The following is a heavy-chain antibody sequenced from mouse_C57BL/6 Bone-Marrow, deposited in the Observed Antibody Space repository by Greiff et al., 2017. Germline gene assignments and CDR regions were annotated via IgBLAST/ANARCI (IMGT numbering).Heavy chain of an antibody. Sequence: QVQLQQSGAELVRPGTSVKMSCKASGYTFTNYWIGWAKQRPGHGLEWIGDIYPGGGYSNYNEKFKGKATLTADKSSSTAYMQFSSLTSEDSAIYYCARRGYSNLYCYAMDYWGQGTSVTVSS. CDR2: IYPGGGYS. J-gene: IGHJ4*01. D-gene: IGHD2-5*01. V-gene: IGHV1-63*01. CDR3: ARRGYSNLYCYAMDY. CDR1: GYTFTNYW.